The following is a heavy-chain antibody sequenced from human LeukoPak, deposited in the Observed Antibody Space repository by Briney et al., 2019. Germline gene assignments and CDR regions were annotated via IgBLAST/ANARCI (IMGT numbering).Heavy chain of an antibody. Sequence: GGSLRLSCAASGFTFSSYWMHWVRQAPGKGLVWVSRIKSDGSITNYADSVKGRFTISRDNAKNSLYLQMNSLRAEDTAVYYCARDGGNYLDAFDIWGQGTMVTVSS. CDR3: ARDGGNYLDAFDI. D-gene: IGHD1-7*01. J-gene: IGHJ3*02. CDR1: GFTFSSYW. V-gene: IGHV3-74*01. CDR2: IKSDGSIT.